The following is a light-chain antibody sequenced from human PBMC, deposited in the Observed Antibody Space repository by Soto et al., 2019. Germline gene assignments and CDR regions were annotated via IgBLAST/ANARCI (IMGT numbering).Light chain of an antibody. CDR2: TTS. Sequence: DVQMTQSPSTLSASAGDRATLTCRASQGVRDWVAWYQQKPGKAPNLLFSTTSTMEAGVPSRFSGSASGTEFTLTISSLQPEDFAAYYCQQPNSCPPTTFGQGTKVDIK. CDR1: QGVRDW. J-gene: IGKJ1*01. CDR3: QQPNSCPPTT. V-gene: IGKV1-12*01.